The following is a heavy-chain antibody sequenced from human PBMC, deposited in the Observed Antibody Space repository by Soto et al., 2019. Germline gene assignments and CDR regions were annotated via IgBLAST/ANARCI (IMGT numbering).Heavy chain of an antibody. V-gene: IGHV3-23*01. CDR3: AKGGHFSFFDY. CDR1: GLTFRNYA. Sequence: GGSLRLSCTASGLTFRNYAMTWVRQAPGKGPEWVSTVSGKGDETFYADSVKGRFTISRDNSKDTVYLLMNSLRVEDTAVYYCAKGGHFSFFDYWGQGT. J-gene: IGHJ4*02. CDR2: VSGKGDET.